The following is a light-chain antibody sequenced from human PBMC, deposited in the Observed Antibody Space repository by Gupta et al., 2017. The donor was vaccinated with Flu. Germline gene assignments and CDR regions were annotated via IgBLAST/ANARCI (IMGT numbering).Light chain of an antibody. CDR1: HRILYSSNSKNY. CDR2: WAS. CDR3: LRDDGIPWT. V-gene: IGKV4-1*01. J-gene: IGKJ1*01. Sequence: SLGERATINCKSSHRILYSSNSKNYLACYQLNAGQPPKLLIYWASARDSGVPDRFSGRASGTDFTLTISILHAEDVAVYYCLRDDGIPWTFGQGTRLEMK.